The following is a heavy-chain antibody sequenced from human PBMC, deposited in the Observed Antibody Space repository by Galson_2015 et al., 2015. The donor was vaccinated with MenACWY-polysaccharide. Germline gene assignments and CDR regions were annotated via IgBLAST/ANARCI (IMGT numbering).Heavy chain of an antibody. V-gene: IGHV3-30*18. J-gene: IGHJ4*02. CDR3: AKDALNYYDSSDYTFGFDY. Sequence: SLRLSCAVSGLLFSSFGMHWFRQAPGKGLEWVALIIYDGSNKYYADSVKGRFTISRDYSKNTLYLQMNSLRPEDTAVYYCAKDALNYYDSSDYTFGFDYWGQGTLVTVSS. CDR1: GLLFSSFG. D-gene: IGHD3-22*01. CDR2: IIYDGSNK.